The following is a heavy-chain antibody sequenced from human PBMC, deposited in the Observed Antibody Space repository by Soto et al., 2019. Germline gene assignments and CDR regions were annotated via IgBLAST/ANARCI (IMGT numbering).Heavy chain of an antibody. CDR3: ARSYYNPGGAFDI. CDR1: GFTFSSYW. J-gene: IGHJ3*02. D-gene: IGHD3-22*01. V-gene: IGHV3-7*05. CDR2: IKQDGSEK. Sequence: PGGSLRLSCTASGFTFSSYWMSWVRQAPGKGLEWVANIKQDGSEKYYVDSVKGRFTISRDNAKNSLYLQMNSLRAEDTAVYYCARSYYNPGGAFDIWGQGTMVTVSS.